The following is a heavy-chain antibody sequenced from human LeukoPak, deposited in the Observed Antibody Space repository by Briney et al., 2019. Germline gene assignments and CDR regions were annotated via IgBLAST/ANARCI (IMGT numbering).Heavy chain of an antibody. D-gene: IGHD3-10*01. CDR2: INPNSGGT. CDR1: GYTFTGYY. V-gene: IGHV1-2*02. Sequence: ASVKVSCKASGYTFTGYYMHWVRQAPGQGLEWMGWINPNSGGTNYAQKFQGRVTMTRDTSISTAYMELSRLRSDDTAVYYCARGASGTSYTLSNFDYWGQGTLVTVSS. CDR3: ARGASGTSYTLSNFDY. J-gene: IGHJ4*02.